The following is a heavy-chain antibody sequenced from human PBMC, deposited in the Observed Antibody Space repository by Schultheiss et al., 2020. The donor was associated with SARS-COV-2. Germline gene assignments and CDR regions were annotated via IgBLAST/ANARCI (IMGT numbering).Heavy chain of an antibody. D-gene: IGHD4-17*01. CDR2: LSPNSDDT. Sequence: GGSLRLSCAASGFSFRTRTMMWARQPPGKGLEWVTALSPNSDDTFIADSVKGRFTISRDNSKNTLYLQMNSLRAEDTAVYYCTKDMGGRGYGDHGYYYGMDVWGQGTTVTVSS. CDR1: GFSFRTRT. J-gene: IGHJ6*02. V-gene: IGHV3-23*01. CDR3: TKDMGGRGYGDHGYYYGMDV.